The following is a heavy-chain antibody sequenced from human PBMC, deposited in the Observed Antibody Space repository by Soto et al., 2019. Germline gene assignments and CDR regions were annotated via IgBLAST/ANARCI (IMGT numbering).Heavy chain of an antibody. CDR2: IYYSGTT. V-gene: IGHV4-30-4*01. D-gene: IGHD2-15*01. CDR1: GGSISSGDDY. J-gene: IGHJ6*02. Sequence: QVQLQESGPGLVKPSQSLSLTCTVSGGSISSGDDYWSWIRQPPGKGLEWIGYIYYSGTTYYNPSLRSRVSISVDRSKNQFSLKLSSVTAADTAVYYCARGGCSGGSCYTAGAYYGMDVWGQGTTVTVSS. CDR3: ARGGCSGGSCYTAGAYYGMDV.